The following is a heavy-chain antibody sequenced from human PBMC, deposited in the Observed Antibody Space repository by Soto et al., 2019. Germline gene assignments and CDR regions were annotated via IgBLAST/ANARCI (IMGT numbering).Heavy chain of an antibody. CDR2: MNPNSGNT. Sequence: QVPLVQSGAEVKKPGASVKVSCKASGYTFTSYDINWVRQATGQGLEWMGWMNPNSGNTGYAQKFQGRVTMHRNTSIRTAYMELGSLRSEDTAVYYCARVGVRWFGELLSDYAFDIWGRGTMVTVSS. V-gene: IGHV1-8*01. J-gene: IGHJ3*02. CDR3: ARVGVRWFGELLSDYAFDI. D-gene: IGHD3-10*01. CDR1: GYTFTSYD.